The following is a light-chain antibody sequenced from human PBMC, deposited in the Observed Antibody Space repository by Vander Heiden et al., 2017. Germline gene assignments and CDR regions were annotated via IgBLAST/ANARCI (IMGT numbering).Light chain of an antibody. V-gene: IGKV1-17*01. Sequence: DIQMTQSPTSLSASVGDRVTITCRASQDISDEIDWFQQRPGQAPKRLLYTVSNWQGGVPSRFSGSGSGTEFTFTISSLQPEDFATYFCIQHNRCPLTFGGGTKVEIK. CDR3: IQHNRCPLT. CDR1: QDISDE. CDR2: TVS. J-gene: IGKJ4*01.